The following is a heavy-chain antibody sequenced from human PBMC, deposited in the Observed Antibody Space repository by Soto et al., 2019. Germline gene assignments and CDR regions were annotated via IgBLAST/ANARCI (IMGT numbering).Heavy chain of an antibody. CDR3: ARGGYYDSSGYYSDY. J-gene: IGHJ4*02. Sequence: SETLSLTCTVSGGSISSYYWSWIRQPPGKGLEWIGYIYYSGSTNYNPSLKSRVTISVDTSKNQFSLKLSSVTAADTAVYYCARGGYYDSSGYYSDYRCQGTLVTVSS. V-gene: IGHV4-59*01. CDR2: IYYSGST. CDR1: GGSISSYY. D-gene: IGHD3-22*01.